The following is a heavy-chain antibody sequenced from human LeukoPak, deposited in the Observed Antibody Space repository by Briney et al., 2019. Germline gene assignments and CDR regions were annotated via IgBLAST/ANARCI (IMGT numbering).Heavy chain of an antibody. Sequence: PSETLSLTCTVSGGSISSYYWSWIRQPPGKGLEWIGYIYYSGSTNYNPSLKSRVTISVDTSKNQFSLKLSSVTAADTAVYYCARSLSEYYYDSSGPPTPGYGYWGQGTLVTVSS. CDR1: GGSISSYY. V-gene: IGHV4-59*01. CDR3: ARSLSEYYYDSSGPPTPGYGY. CDR2: IYYSGST. D-gene: IGHD3-22*01. J-gene: IGHJ4*02.